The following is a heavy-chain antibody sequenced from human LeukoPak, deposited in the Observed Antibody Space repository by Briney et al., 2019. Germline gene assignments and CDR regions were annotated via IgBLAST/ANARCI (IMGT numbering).Heavy chain of an antibody. J-gene: IGHJ4*02. V-gene: IGHV3-30*04. CDR1: GFTFSSYA. Sequence: PGGSLRLSCAASGFTFSSYAMHWVRQAPGKVLEWVAVISYDGSNKYYADSVKGRFTISRDNSKNTLYLQMNSLRAEDTAVYYCASGDGYNRGYFDYWGQGTLVTVSS. D-gene: IGHD5-24*01. CDR2: ISYDGSNK. CDR3: ASGDGYNRGYFDY.